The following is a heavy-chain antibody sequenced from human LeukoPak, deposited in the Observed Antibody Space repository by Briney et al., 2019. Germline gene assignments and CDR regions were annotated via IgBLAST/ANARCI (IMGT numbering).Heavy chain of an antibody. V-gene: IGHV3-23*01. D-gene: IGHD3-22*01. CDR3: AKAYNSSPAEY. CDR2: ITSGGNT. J-gene: IGHJ4*02. CDR1: GFTFSSSA. Sequence: GGSLRLSCASSGFTFSSSAMSWVRQAPGQGLEWVSGITSGGNTYYADSVKGRFTVSRDNSKNTLFLQMNSLRAEDTALYYCAKAYNSSPAEYWGQGTLVTVSS.